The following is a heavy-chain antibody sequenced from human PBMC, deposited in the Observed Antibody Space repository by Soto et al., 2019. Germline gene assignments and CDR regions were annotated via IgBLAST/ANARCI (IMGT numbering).Heavy chain of an antibody. CDR2: IDSYGGYT. J-gene: IGHJ5*02. V-gene: IGHV3-74*01. CDR1: GFTISNYW. Sequence: EGPLVESGGGLVQPGGSLSLSCAASGFTISNYWMHWVRQSPGKGLVWVAGIDSYGGYTRYADSVRGRFTISRDNGKNSLYLQMNSLRHEDTAVYYCSRDRPHNWFDPWGQGALVTVST. CDR3: SRDRPHNWFDP.